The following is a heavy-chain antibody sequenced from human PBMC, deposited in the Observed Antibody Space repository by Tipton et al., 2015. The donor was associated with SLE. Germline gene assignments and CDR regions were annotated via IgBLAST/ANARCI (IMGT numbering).Heavy chain of an antibody. CDR3: ARVFFGEVVMHYYYYMDV. CDR2: IYYSGST. D-gene: IGHD3-3*01. J-gene: IGHJ6*03. V-gene: IGHV4-39*07. Sequence: TLSLTCTVSGGSISSSSYYWGWIRQPPGKGLEWIGSIYYSGSTYYNPSLKSRVTISVDTSKNQFSLKLSSVTAADTAVYYCARVFFGEVVMHYYYYMDVWGKGTTVTVSS. CDR1: GGSISSSSYY.